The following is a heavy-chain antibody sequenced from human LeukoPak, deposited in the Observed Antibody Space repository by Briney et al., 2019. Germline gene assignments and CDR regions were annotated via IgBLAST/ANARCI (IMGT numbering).Heavy chain of an antibody. J-gene: IGHJ5*02. V-gene: IGHV4-34*01. CDR1: GGSFSGYY. CDR2: INHSGST. CDR3: ARLRYFDWLLRRNWFDP. Sequence: SETLSLTCAVYGGSFSGYYWSWIRQPPGKGLEWIGEINHSGSTNYNPSLKSRVTISVDTSKNQFSLKLSSVTAADTAVYYCARLRYFDWLLRRNWFDPWGQGTLVTVSS. D-gene: IGHD3-9*01.